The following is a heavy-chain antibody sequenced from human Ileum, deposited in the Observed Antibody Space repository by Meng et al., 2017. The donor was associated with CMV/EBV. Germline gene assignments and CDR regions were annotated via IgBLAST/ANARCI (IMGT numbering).Heavy chain of an antibody. CDR1: GGSISNYY. D-gene: IGHD3-10*01. CDR2: IYTSGTT. J-gene: IGHJ4*02. V-gene: IGHV4-4*07. Sequence: QVQLQESGPGLVKTSETLSLTCYVSGGSISNYYWSWIRQPAGKGLEWIAHIYTSGTTNYNPPLKSRVTMSVDTSRNQFSLKLTSVTAADTAVYYCARNYGSGNWNFFHYWGQGTLVTVSS. CDR3: ARNYGSGNWNFFHY.